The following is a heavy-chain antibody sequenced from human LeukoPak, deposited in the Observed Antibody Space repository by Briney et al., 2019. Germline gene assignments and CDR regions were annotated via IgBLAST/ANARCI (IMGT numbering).Heavy chain of an antibody. D-gene: IGHD4-17*01. CDR3: ARTDGDTGAFDI. V-gene: IGHV4-30-2*01. Sequence: SETLSLTCAVSGGSISSGGYSWSWIRQPPGKGLEWIGYIYHSGSTYYNPSLKSRVTISVDRSKNQFSLKPSSVTAADTAVYYCARTDGDTGAFDIWGQGTMVTVSS. J-gene: IGHJ3*02. CDR1: GGSISSGGYS. CDR2: IYHSGST.